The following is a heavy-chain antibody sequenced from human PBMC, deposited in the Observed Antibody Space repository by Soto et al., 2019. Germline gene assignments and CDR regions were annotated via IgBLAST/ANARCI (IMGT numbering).Heavy chain of an antibody. CDR2: IYYSGST. CDR1: GGSISSYY. Sequence: QVQLQESGPGLVKPSETLSLTCTVSGGSISSYYWSWIRQPPGKGLEWIGYIYYSGSTNYNPSLRQRVAISVDTSKNQFSLKLGSVTAADTAVYYCARAAASVDSYYYYGMDVWGQGTTVPVSS. CDR3: ARAAASVDSYYYYGMDV. V-gene: IGHV4-59*01. J-gene: IGHJ6*02. D-gene: IGHD2-15*01.